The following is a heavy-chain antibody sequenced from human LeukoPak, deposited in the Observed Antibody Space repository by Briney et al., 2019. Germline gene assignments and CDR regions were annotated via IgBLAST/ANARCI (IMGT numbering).Heavy chain of an antibody. CDR1: GGTFSDYA. J-gene: IGHJ6*03. Sequence: SVKVSCRASGGTFSDYAISWVRQAPGQGLEWMRRIIPIFGTANYAQNFQGRVTITADKSSSTAYMELSSLTAEDTAVYYCARQGGARQDYHMDVWGNGTTVTVSS. D-gene: IGHD1-26*01. CDR2: IIPIFGTA. CDR3: ARQGGARQDYHMDV. V-gene: IGHV1-69*06.